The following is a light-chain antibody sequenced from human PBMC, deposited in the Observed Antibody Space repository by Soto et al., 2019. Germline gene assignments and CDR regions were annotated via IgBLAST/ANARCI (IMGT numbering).Light chain of an antibody. V-gene: IGLV4-69*01. CDR1: SGHSSYA. J-gene: IGLJ1*01. CDR2: LNSDGSH. Sequence: QPVLTQSPSASASLGASVKLTCTLSSGHSSYAIAWHQQQPEKGPRYFMKLNSDGSHSKGDGIPDRFSGSSSGAERYLTISSLQAEEEADYYCQTWGTGIQVFGAGTKLTVL. CDR3: QTWGTGIQV.